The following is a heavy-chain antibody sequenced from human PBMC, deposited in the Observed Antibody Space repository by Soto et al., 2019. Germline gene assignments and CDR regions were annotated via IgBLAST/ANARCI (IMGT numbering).Heavy chain of an antibody. V-gene: IGHV1-18*01. D-gene: IGHD2-15*01. CDR2: ISTYNDNT. CDR3: AREGYCSSGSCALYSHDFFGMDV. J-gene: IGHJ6*02. Sequence: ASVKVSCKTSGYTFARYGISWVRQVLGQGLEWVGWISTYNDNTKYAQKLKGRVTMSTDTSTDTVYMELRSLTSDDTAVYYCAREGYCSSGSCALYSHDFFGMDVWGQGTTVTVSS. CDR1: GYTFARYG.